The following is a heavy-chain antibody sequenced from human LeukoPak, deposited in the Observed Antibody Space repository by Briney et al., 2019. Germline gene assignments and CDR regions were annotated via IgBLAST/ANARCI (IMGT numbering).Heavy chain of an antibody. D-gene: IGHD5-18*01. V-gene: IGHV3-30*18. CDR3: AKGERGYSYGIDY. CDR2: ISYDGSNK. J-gene: IGHJ4*02. Sequence: GGSLRLSCAASGFTFGSYGMHWVRQAPGKGLEWVAVISYDGSNKYYADSVKGRFTISRDNSKNTLYLQMNSLRAEDTAVYYCAKGERGYSYGIDYWGQGTLVTVSS. CDR1: GFTFGSYG.